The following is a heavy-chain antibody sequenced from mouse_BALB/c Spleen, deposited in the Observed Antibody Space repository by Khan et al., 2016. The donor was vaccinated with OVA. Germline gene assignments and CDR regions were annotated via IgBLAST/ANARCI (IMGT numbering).Heavy chain of an antibody. CDR3: VRDGAYHRNDGWFAY. D-gene: IGHD2-14*01. CDR1: GYTFTSYT. V-gene: IGHV1-4*01. CDR2: INPSNGYT. Sequence: QVQLQQSGAELARPGASVKMSCKASGYTFTSYTIHWIKKRPGQGLEWIGYINPSNGYTNYNQKFKDKATLTTDKSSTTAYLQLSSLTSDDSAVYNGVRDGAYHRNDGWFAYWGQGILVTVSA. J-gene: IGHJ3*01.